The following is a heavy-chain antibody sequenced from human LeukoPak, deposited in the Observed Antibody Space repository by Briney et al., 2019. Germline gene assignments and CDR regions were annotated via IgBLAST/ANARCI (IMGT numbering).Heavy chain of an antibody. CDR3: AGIIAAAGTPYYYYGMDV. CDR1: GGSISSYY. Sequence: PSETLSLTCTVSGGSISSYYWSWIRQPPGKGLEWIGYIYYSGSTNYNPSLKSRVTISVDTSKNQFSLKLSSVTAADTAVYYCAGIIAAAGTPYYYYGMDVWGQGTTVTVSS. D-gene: IGHD6-13*01. J-gene: IGHJ6*02. CDR2: IYYSGST. V-gene: IGHV4-59*08.